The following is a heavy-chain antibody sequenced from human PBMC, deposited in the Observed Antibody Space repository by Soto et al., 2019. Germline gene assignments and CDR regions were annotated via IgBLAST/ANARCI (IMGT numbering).Heavy chain of an antibody. V-gene: IGHV3-9*01. CDR2: ISWNSGSI. D-gene: IGHD6-13*01. CDR1: GFTFDDYA. CDR3: AKEGIAAAGTFHYYYYGMDV. J-gene: IGHJ6*02. Sequence: GGSLRLSCAASGFTFDDYAMHWVRQAPGKGLEWVSGISWNSGSIGYADSVKGRFTIPRDNAKNSLYLQMNSLRAEDTALYYCAKEGIAAAGTFHYYYYGMDVWGQGTTVTVSS.